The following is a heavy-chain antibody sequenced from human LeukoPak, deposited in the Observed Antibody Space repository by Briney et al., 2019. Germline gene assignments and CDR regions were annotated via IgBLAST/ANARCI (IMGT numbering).Heavy chain of an antibody. D-gene: IGHD4-17*01. CDR1: EFTFSAYA. Sequence: GGSLRLSCATSEFTFSAYAMHWIRQAPGRGLEWVAFVRYGGNIKYYADSVKGRFTISRNNSKNKLYLQMNSLRAEDTAVYYCAKGYGDKGDYFDYWGQGTLVTVSS. J-gene: IGHJ4*02. CDR3: AKGYGDKGDYFDY. CDR2: VRYGGNIK. V-gene: IGHV3-30*02.